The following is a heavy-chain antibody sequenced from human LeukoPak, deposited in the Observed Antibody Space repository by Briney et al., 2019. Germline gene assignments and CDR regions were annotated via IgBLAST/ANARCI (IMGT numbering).Heavy chain of an antibody. V-gene: IGHV4-4*02. CDR1: GGSISKTNW. CDR3: ASRYNWNHFDY. Sequence: ASETLSLTCAVSGGSISKTNWWSWVRQSPGTGLGWIGEIWHSGYTNYNPSLKSRVTISVDTSKNQFSLRLTPVPAADTAIYYCASRYNWNHFDYWGHGTLVTVSS. CDR2: IWHSGYT. D-gene: IGHD1-20*01. J-gene: IGHJ4*01.